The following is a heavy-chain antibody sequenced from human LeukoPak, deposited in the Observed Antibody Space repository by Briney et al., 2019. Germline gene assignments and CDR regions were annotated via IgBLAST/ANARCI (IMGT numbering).Heavy chain of an antibody. CDR1: RFIFSAFG. Sequence: PGGSLRLSCAPSRFIFSAFGMNWVRQAPGKGLEWLSYISSGSSTTYYADSVKGRFTISRDNAKHSLYLQMNNLRDDDTAVYYCARDPGIVGATHFDDWGQGTLVTVSS. CDR3: ARDPGIVGATHFDD. J-gene: IGHJ4*02. V-gene: IGHV3-48*02. D-gene: IGHD1-26*01. CDR2: ISSGSSTT.